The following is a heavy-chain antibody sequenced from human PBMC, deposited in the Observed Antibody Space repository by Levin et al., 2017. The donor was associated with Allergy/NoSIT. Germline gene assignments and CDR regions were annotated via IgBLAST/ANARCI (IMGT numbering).Heavy chain of an antibody. D-gene: IGHD5-12*01. Sequence: LSLTCAASGFTVSSNYISWVRQAPGKGLEWVSVIYSGGSTYYADSVRGRFTISRDNSKNTVYLQMNSLRAEDTAVYYCARSRVATIPYYFDYWGQGTLVTVAS. CDR1: GFTVSSNY. V-gene: IGHV3-53*01. CDR2: IYSGGST. CDR3: ARSRVATIPYYFDY. J-gene: IGHJ4*02.